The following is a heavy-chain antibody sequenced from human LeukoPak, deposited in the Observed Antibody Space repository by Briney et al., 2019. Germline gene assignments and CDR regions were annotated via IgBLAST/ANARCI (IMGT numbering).Heavy chain of an antibody. V-gene: IGHV3-48*02. D-gene: IGHD2-15*01. J-gene: IGHJ4*02. CDR2: IGKSSENI. Sequence: GGSLRLSCAASGFTFSSYAMTWVRQAPGKGLEWVSYIGKSSENIAYADSVKGRCTISRDDAKNSLYLQMNSLRDEDTAVYYCARDHRWNFDFWGQGILVTVSS. CDR1: GFTFSSYA. CDR3: ARDHRWNFDF.